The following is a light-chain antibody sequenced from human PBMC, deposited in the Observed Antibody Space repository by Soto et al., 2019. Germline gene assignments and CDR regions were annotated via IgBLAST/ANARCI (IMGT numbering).Light chain of an antibody. CDR1: SRDIGGYDF. Sequence: QSALTQPASVSGSPGQSITISCTGTSRDIGGYDFVSWFQQHPGKAPKLLIFAVRSRPSGVSDRFSASKSGNTASLTISGLQAEDEADYYCSSSTGSNTWVFGGGTKLTVL. CDR3: SSSTGSNTWV. V-gene: IGLV2-14*01. J-gene: IGLJ3*02. CDR2: AVR.